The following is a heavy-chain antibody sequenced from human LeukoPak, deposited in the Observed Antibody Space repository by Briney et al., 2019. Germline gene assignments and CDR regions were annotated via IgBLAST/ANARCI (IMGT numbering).Heavy chain of an antibody. Sequence: SETLSLTCTVSGGSISSGGYYWSWIRQHPGKGLGWIGYIYYRGSTYYNPSLKSRVNISVDTSKNQFSLKLSSVTAADTAVYYCARAFDIVVVVAATPGYNWFDPWGQGTLVTVSS. V-gene: IGHV4-31*03. CDR1: GGSISSGGYY. D-gene: IGHD2-15*01. J-gene: IGHJ5*02. CDR2: IYYRGST. CDR3: ARAFDIVVVVAATPGYNWFDP.